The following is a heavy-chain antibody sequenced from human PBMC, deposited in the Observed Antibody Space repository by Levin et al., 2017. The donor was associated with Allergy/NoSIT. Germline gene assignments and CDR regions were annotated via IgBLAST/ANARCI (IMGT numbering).Heavy chain of an antibody. V-gene: IGHV3-30*18. CDR1: GFTFSSYG. CDR2: ISYDGSNK. Sequence: PGGSLRLSCAASGFTFSSYGMHWVRQAPGKGLEWVAVISYDGSNKYYADSVKGRFTISRDNSKNTLYLQMNSLRAEDTAVYYCAKEQYYDSSGYYAYYYYGMDVWGQGTTVTVSS. D-gene: IGHD3-22*01. CDR3: AKEQYYDSSGYYAYYYYGMDV. J-gene: IGHJ6*02.